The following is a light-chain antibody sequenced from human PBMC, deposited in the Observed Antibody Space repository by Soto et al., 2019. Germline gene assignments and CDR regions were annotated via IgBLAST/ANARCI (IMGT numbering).Light chain of an antibody. CDR2: GAS. J-gene: IGKJ1*01. Sequence: EIVLTQSPGTLSLSPGERATLSCRASQSVSSSYLAWYQQKPGQAPRLLIYGASSRATGIPDRFSGSGSGTDFTLTIRRLEPEDFAVYYCQQYGSSAPWRFGQGTNVDIK. CDR3: QQYGSSAPWR. V-gene: IGKV3-20*01. CDR1: QSVSSSY.